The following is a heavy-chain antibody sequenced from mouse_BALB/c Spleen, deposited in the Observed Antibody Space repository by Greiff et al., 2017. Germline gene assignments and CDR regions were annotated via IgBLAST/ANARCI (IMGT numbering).Heavy chain of an antibody. CDR2: IWGDGST. CDR1: GFSLTGYG. Sequence: QVQLKESGPGLVAPSQSLSITCTVSGFSLTGYGVNWVRQPPGKGLEWLGMIWGDGSTDYNSALKSRLSISKDNSKSQVFLKMNSLQTDDTARYYCAREPGRGYFDVWGAGTTVTVSS. CDR3: AREPGRGYFDV. V-gene: IGHV2-6-7*01. D-gene: IGHD3-3*01. J-gene: IGHJ1*01.